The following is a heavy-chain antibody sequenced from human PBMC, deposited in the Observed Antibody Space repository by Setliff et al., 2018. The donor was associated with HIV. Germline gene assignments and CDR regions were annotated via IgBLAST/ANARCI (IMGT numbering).Heavy chain of an antibody. D-gene: IGHD3-10*01. CDR3: ARHDYGSSRYCEY. J-gene: IGHJ4*02. Sequence: SETLSLTCTVSGVPISNTSLCWAWIRQPPGKGLEWIGSFCSSGATYYSPSLKSRVTRSMDTSKNELSLSLSLVTAADTASYYCARHDYGSSRYCEYWGQGIPVTVSS. CDR1: GVPISNTSLC. CDR2: FCSSGAT. V-gene: IGHV4-39*01.